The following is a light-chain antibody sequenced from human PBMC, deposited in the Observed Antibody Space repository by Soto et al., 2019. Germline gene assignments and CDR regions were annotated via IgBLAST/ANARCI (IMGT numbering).Light chain of an antibody. J-gene: IGKJ5*01. Sequence: EIVLTQSPGTLSLSPGERATLSCRASQSVSSSYLAWYQEKPGQAPRLLIYGAYHRDTGIPARFSGSGSGTDFSLTITRLEPDEFAVYYCQQYGDSLSITFGQGTRREI. V-gene: IGKV3-20*01. CDR2: GAY. CDR3: QQYGDSLSIT. CDR1: QSVSSSY.